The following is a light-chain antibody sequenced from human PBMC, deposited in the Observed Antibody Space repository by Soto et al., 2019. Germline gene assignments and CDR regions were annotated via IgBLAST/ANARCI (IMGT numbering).Light chain of an antibody. V-gene: IGLV2-14*01. CDR3: SSYTSSSTLV. CDR1: SSDVGAYNY. CDR2: EVT. Sequence: QSALTQPASVSGSPGQSITISCTGTSSDVGAYNYVSWYRQHPGKAPKLMIYEVTNRPSGVSNRFSGSKSGSTASLTISGLQAEDEADYYCSSYTSSSTLVFGGGTKLPS. J-gene: IGLJ3*02.